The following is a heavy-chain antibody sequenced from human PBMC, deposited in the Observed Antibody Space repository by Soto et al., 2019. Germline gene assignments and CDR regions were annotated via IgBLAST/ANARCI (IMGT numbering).Heavy chain of an antibody. CDR1: GYTFTSYG. D-gene: IGHD3-22*01. J-gene: IGHJ6*02. CDR3: ARDLSLNYESSGYYPGYYGMDV. Sequence: GASVKVSCKASGYTFTSYGISWVRQAPGQGLEWMGWISGYNGNTNYAQKVQGRVTMTTDTSTRIAYMELRSLRSDDTAVYYCARDLSLNYESSGYYPGYYGMDVWGQGTTVTVSS. CDR2: ISGYNGNT. V-gene: IGHV1-18*04.